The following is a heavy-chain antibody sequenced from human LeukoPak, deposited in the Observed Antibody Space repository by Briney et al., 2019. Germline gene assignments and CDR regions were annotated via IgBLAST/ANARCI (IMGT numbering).Heavy chain of an antibody. CDR2: IIPIFGTA. CDR3: ARVKQWLGNNWLDP. Sequence: GASVKVSCKASGGTFSSYAISWVRQAPGQGLEWMGGIIPIFGTANYAQKFQGRVTITADKSTSTAYMELSSLRSEDTAVYYCARVKQWLGNNWLDPWGQGTLVTVSS. V-gene: IGHV1-69*06. CDR1: GGTFSSYA. J-gene: IGHJ5*02. D-gene: IGHD6-19*01.